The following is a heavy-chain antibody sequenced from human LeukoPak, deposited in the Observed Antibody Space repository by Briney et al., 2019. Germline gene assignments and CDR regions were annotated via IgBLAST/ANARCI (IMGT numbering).Heavy chain of an antibody. Sequence: PGGSLTLSCPATGFTFAKYAMHWLRQAPGKGLEWVSGVSGSGGFTYYADSVKGRFTISRHKSQNTLYMQMSSLRAEDTALYYCAKDPYSDFWSGYYFFDYWGQGTLATVSS. J-gene: IGHJ4*02. V-gene: IGHV3-23*01. CDR2: VSGSGGFT. CDR1: GFTFAKYA. D-gene: IGHD3-3*01. CDR3: AKDPYSDFWSGYYFFDY.